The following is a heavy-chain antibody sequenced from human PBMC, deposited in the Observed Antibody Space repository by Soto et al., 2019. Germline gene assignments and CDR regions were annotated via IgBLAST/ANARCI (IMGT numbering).Heavy chain of an antibody. CDR2: ISYDGSNK. V-gene: IGHV3-30*18. CDR3: AKAGGDYYDSSGYPYYFDY. D-gene: IGHD3-22*01. Sequence: GGSLRLSCAASGFTFSSYGMHWVRQAPGKGLEWVAVISYDGSNKYYADYVKGRFTISRDNSKNTLYLQMNSLRAEDTAVYYCAKAGGDYYDSSGYPYYFDYWGQGTLVTVSS. CDR1: GFTFSSYG. J-gene: IGHJ4*02.